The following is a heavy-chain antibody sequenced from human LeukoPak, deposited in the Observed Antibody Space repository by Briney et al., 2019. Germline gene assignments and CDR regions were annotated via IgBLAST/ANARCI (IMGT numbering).Heavy chain of an antibody. CDR3: ARSRSGLFYYGMDV. CDR1: GFTFSFYE. V-gene: IGHV3-48*03. Sequence: GGSPRLSCAASGFTFSFYELNWVRQAPGKGLEWISFIGCGGSTIHYADCVKGRFTISRDNAKNSLYLQMNSLRAEDTAVYYCARSRSGLFYYGMDVWGQGTTVTVSS. CDR2: IGCGGSTI. J-gene: IGHJ6*02.